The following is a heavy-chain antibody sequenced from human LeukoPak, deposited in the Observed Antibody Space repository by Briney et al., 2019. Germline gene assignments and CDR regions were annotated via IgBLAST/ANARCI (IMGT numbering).Heavy chain of an antibody. V-gene: IGHV4-34*01. CDR3: ARGQRGYSYGPAAFDI. J-gene: IGHJ3*02. CDR1: GGSFSGYY. CDR2: INHGGST. Sequence: SETLSLTCAVYGGSFSGYYWSWIRQPPGKGLEWIGEINHGGSTNYNPSLKSRVTISVDTSKNQYSLKLSSVTAADTAVYYCARGQRGYSYGPAAFDIWGQGTMVTVSS. D-gene: IGHD5-18*01.